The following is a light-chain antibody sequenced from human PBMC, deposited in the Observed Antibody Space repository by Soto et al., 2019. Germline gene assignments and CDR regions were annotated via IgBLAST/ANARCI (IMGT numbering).Light chain of an antibody. CDR3: LQYYNFSWT. Sequence: IQMTQSPSSLSGSVGDRLAISFRASQDIRNTLAWHQQKPGEAPKLLIFAASNLQSGVPSRFSGSGSVTDFTLAITGLQPEDFATYYCLQYYNFSWTFGQGTKVDIK. CDR2: AAS. J-gene: IGKJ1*01. V-gene: IGKV1-6*02. CDR1: QDIRNT.